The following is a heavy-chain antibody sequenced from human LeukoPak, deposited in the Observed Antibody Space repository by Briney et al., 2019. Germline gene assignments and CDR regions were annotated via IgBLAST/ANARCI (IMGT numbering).Heavy chain of an antibody. CDR3: ARECDDFWSGYSDY. Sequence: GRSLRLSCAASGFTFSSYWMHWVRQAPGKGLVWVSRINSDGSSTSYADSVKGRFTISRDNAKNTLYLQMNSLRAEDTAVYYCARECDDFWSGYSDYWGQGTLVTVSS. D-gene: IGHD3-3*01. V-gene: IGHV3-74*01. J-gene: IGHJ4*02. CDR1: GFTFSSYW. CDR2: INSDGSST.